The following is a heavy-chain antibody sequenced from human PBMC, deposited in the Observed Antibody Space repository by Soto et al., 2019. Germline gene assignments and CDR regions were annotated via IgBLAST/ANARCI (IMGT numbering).Heavy chain of an antibody. J-gene: IGHJ6*02. Sequence: SETLSLTCTVSGGSISSYYWSWIRQPPGKGLEWNGYIYYSGSTNYNPSLKSRVTISVDTSKNQFSLKLSSVTAADTAVYYCARDTAMVTNPLDYYYGMDVWGQGTTVTVSS. CDR2: IYYSGST. V-gene: IGHV4-59*01. CDR1: GGSISSYY. D-gene: IGHD5-18*01. CDR3: ARDTAMVTNPLDYYYGMDV.